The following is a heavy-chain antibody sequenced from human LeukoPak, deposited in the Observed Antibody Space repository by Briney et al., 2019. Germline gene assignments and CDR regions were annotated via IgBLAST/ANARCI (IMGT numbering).Heavy chain of an antibody. Sequence: SGGSLRLSCAASGFTFRSYAMSWVRQAPGKGLEWVSAISGSGGSTYYADSVKGRFTISRDNSKNTLYLQMNSLRAEDMAVYYCAKVGPPYDSSGYFDYWGQGTLVTVSS. CDR2: ISGSGGST. CDR1: GFTFRSYA. D-gene: IGHD3-22*01. V-gene: IGHV3-23*01. CDR3: AKVGPPYDSSGYFDY. J-gene: IGHJ4*02.